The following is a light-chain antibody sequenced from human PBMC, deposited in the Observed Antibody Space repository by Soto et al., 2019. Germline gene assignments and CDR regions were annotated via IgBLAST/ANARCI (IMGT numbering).Light chain of an antibody. CDR3: SSYTSSSTRVV. Sequence: QSALTQPPSVSGSPGQSVTISCTGTSTDFVGYNRVSWYQQPPGTAPKLMIYEVSKRPSGVPDRFSGSKSGNTASLTISGLQAADEADYYCSSYTSSSTRVVFGGGTKLTVL. CDR1: STDFVGYNR. J-gene: IGLJ2*01. CDR2: EVS. V-gene: IGLV2-18*02.